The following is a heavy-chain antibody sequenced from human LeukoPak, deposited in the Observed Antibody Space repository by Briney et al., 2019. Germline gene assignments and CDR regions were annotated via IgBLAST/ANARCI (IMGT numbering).Heavy chain of an antibody. CDR2: IKQDGSEK. CDR3: ARGPYSSGSSADY. Sequence: GGSLRLSCAASGFTFSSYWMSWVRQAPGKGLEWVANIKQDGSEKYYVDSVKGRFTISRDNAKNSLYLQMNSLRAEDTAVYYCARGPYSSGSSADYWGQGTLVTVSS. J-gene: IGHJ4*02. V-gene: IGHV3-7*04. CDR1: GFTFSSYW. D-gene: IGHD6-19*01.